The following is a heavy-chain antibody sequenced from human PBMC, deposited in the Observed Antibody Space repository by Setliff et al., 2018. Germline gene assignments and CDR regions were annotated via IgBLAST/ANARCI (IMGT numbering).Heavy chain of an antibody. CDR2: INNDGSST. Sequence: GVLRLSCAASEFTFSSYWMHWVRQAPGKGLVWVSRINNDGSSTTYEDSVKGRFTISRDNAKNTLYLQMNSLRAEDTAVYYCARAHSSTLSVHDYWGQGTLVTVSS. CDR3: ARAHSSTLSVHDY. CDR1: EFTFSSYW. J-gene: IGHJ4*02. V-gene: IGHV3-74*01. D-gene: IGHD2-2*01.